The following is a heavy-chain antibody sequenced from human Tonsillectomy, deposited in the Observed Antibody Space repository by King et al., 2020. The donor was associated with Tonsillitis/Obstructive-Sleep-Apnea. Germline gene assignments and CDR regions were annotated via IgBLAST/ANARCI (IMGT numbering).Heavy chain of an antibody. CDR2: IWYDGSNV. J-gene: IGHJ6*02. CDR3: ARSHFSQWRNQQV. V-gene: IGHV3-33*01. Sequence: VQLVESGGGVVQPGRSLRLSCAASGFTFSSYGMHWVRQAPGKGLEWVTVIWYDGSNVYYADSVKGRFTISRDNSKNTLYLQMNSLRAEDSAMYYCARSHFSQWRNQQVWGQGTTVTVSS. D-gene: IGHD3-3*02. CDR1: GFTFSSYG.